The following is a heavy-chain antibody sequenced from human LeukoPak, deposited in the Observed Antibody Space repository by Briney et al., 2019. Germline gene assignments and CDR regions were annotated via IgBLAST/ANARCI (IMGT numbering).Heavy chain of an antibody. J-gene: IGHJ3*02. V-gene: IGHV5-51*01. Sequence: GESLKISCKGSGYSFTSHWIGWVRQMPGKGLEWVGIIYPGDSETRYSPSFQGQVTISADKSISTAYLQWSSLKASDTAMYYCARRYYYDSSGYYLAHDAFDIWGQGTMATVSS. CDR3: ARRYYYDSSGYYLAHDAFDI. CDR2: IYPGDSET. CDR1: GYSFTSHW. D-gene: IGHD3-22*01.